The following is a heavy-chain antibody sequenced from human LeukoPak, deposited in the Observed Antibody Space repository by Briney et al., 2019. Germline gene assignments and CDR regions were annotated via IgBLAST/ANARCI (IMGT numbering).Heavy chain of an antibody. J-gene: IGHJ4*02. V-gene: IGHV3-23*01. CDR3: AIGQITMVRGPQGFYY. CDR2: ISGSGGST. Sequence: GGSLRLSCADPGFTFSGYAMSTVRQAPGKGLEWVSAISGSGGSTYYADSAKGRFTISTDNSKNMLYLQMNSLRAEYTAVYYCAIGQITMVRGPQGFYYWGQGALVTVSS. CDR1: GFTFSGYA. D-gene: IGHD3-10*01.